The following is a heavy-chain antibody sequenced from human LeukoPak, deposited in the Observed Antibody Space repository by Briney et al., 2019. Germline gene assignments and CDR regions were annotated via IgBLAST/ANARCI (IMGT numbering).Heavy chain of an antibody. CDR1: GGSFSGYY. CDR2: INHSGST. V-gene: IGHV4-34*01. J-gene: IGHJ4*02. CDR3: VRCPRVWVGELSKYYFDY. Sequence: SETLSLTRAVYGGSFSGYYWRGIRQPPGKGLERMGEINHSGSTNYNPSLKSQVTISVGTSQNQCSLKLCAVSAADTAVYYCVRCPRVWVGELSKYYFDYWGQGTLVTVSS. D-gene: IGHD3-10*01.